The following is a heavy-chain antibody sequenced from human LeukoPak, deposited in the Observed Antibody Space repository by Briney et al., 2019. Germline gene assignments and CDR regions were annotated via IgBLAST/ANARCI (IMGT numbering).Heavy chain of an antibody. V-gene: IGHV3-23*01. CDR3: AKNTGGILTGGGY. CDR2: INGSGGNT. D-gene: IGHD7-27*01. Sequence: GGSLRLSCAASGFTFSSYAMSWVRQAPGKGLEWVSAINGSGGNTYYADSVKGRFTISRDNSKNTLDLQMNSLRAEDTAIYYCAKNTGGILTGGGYWGQGTLVTVSS. J-gene: IGHJ4*02. CDR1: GFTFSSYA.